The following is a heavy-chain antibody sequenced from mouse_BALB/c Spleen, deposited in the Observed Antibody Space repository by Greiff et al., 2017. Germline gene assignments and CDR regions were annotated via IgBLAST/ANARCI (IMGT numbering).Heavy chain of an antibody. CDR2: ISSGSSTI. Sequence: EVKLQESGGGLVQPGGSRKLSCAASGFTFSSFGMHWVRQAPEKGLEWVAYISSGSSTIYYADTVKGRFTISRDTPKNTLFLQMTSLRSEDTAMYYCARNPPYDWGQGTTLTVSS. CDR1: GFTFSSFG. J-gene: IGHJ2*01. D-gene: IGHD1-1*01. CDR3: ARNPPYD. V-gene: IGHV5-17*02.